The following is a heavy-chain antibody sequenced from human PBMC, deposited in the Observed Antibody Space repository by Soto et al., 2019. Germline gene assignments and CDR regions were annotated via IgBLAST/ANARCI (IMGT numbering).Heavy chain of an antibody. CDR1: GFTFSSYE. CDR2: ISSSGSTI. V-gene: IGHV3-48*03. CDR3: ARESEDLTSNFDY. Sequence: GGSLRLSCAASGFTFSSYEMNWVRQAPGKGLEWVSYISSSGSTIYYADSVKGRFTISRDNAKNSLYLEMNSLRAEDTAVYYCARESEDLTSNFDYWGQGTLVTVSS. J-gene: IGHJ4*02.